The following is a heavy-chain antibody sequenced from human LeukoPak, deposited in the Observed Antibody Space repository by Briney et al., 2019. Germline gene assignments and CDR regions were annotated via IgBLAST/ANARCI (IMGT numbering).Heavy chain of an antibody. Sequence: ASVKLSCKVSGYTFTDYYMHWVPQAPGKGLEGMGLVYPEDGEKIYAEKLQGRVTINGDTSKNTAYMELSSLRSEDTAVYYCATRGRVTMIRGTDYWGQGTLVTVSS. J-gene: IGHJ4*02. V-gene: IGHV1-69-2*01. CDR1: GYTFTDYY. D-gene: IGHD3-10*01. CDR3: ATRGRVTMIRGTDY. CDR2: VYPEDGEK.